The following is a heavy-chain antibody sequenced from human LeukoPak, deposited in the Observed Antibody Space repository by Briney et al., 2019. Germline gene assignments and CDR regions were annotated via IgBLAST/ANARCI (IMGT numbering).Heavy chain of an antibody. J-gene: IGHJ4*02. Sequence: SETLSLTCTVSGGSISSSSYYWGWIRQPPGKGLEWMGSIYYSGSTDYNPSLKSRVTISVDTSKNQFSLQLSSVTAADTAVYYCARYKRVAVAGTGFDYWGQGTLVTVSS. CDR2: IYYSGST. D-gene: IGHD6-19*01. CDR3: ARYKRVAVAGTGFDY. V-gene: IGHV4-39*01. CDR1: GGSISSSSYY.